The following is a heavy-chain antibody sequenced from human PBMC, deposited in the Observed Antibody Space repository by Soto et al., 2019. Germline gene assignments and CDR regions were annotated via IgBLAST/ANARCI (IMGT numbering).Heavy chain of an antibody. J-gene: IGHJ6*02. V-gene: IGHV1-8*01. D-gene: IGHD3-9*01. CDR3: AGFAYYDILTGYFYGMDV. CDR1: GYTFTSYD. CDR2: MNPNSGNT. Sequence: ASVKVSCKASGYTFTSYDINWVRQATGQGLEWMGWMNPNSGNTGYAQKFQGRVTMTRNTSISTAYMELSSLRSEDTAVYYCAGFAYYDILTGYFYGMDVWGQGTTVTVSS.